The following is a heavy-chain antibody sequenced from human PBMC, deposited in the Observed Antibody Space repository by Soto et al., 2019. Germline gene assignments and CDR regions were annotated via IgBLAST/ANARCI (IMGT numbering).Heavy chain of an antibody. CDR1: GGSISSGGYY. V-gene: IGHV4-31*03. Sequence: SETLSLTCTVSGGSISSGGYYWSWIRQHPGKGLEWIGYIYYSGSTYYNPSLKSRVTISVDTSKNQFSLKLSSVTAADTAVYYCARSALLNRSHKFDYWGQGTLVTVSS. CDR3: ARSALLNRSHKFDY. D-gene: IGHD2-15*01. J-gene: IGHJ4*02. CDR2: IYYSGST.